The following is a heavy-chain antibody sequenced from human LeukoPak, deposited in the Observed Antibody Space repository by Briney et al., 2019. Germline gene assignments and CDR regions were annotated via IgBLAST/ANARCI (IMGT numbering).Heavy chain of an antibody. D-gene: IGHD4-17*01. V-gene: IGHV3-74*01. CDR3: ARDQCDYAGW. CDR2: ITSDGSST. CDR1: GFNFSSYW. Sequence: GGSLRLSYAASGFNFSSYWMHWVRQAPGKGLVWVSRITSDGSSTSYADSVKGRFTISRDNAKNTLYLQMNSLRAEDTAVYYCARDQCDYAGWWGQGTLVSVSS. J-gene: IGHJ4*02.